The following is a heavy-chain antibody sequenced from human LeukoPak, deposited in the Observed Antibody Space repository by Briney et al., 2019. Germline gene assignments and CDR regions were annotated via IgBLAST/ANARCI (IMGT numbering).Heavy chain of an antibody. CDR1: GGSINSGNYY. V-gene: IGHV4-61*02. CDR2: IYASGST. CDR3: ARDSIYGYDY. Sequence: KPSQTLSLTCTVSGGSINSGNYYWNWIRQPAGKRLEWIGRIYASGSTDYNPSLKSRVTISVDTSRNQFSLRLSAVTAADTAVYYCARDSIYGYDYWGQGTLVTVSS. D-gene: IGHD2/OR15-2a*01. J-gene: IGHJ4*02.